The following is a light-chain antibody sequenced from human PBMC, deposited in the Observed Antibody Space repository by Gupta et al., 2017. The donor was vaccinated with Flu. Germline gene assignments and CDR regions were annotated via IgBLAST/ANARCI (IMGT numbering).Light chain of an antibody. CDR1: NIGSKS. V-gene: IGLV3-21*02. CDR2: DDS. CDR3: QVWDSSSDVV. Sequence: SYVLTQPPSVSVAPGQTARITCGGNNIGSKSVHWYKQKSGQAPVLVVYDDSDRPSGIPERFSGSNSGNTATLTISRGEAGDEADYYCQVWDSSSDVVFGGGTKLTVL. J-gene: IGLJ2*01.